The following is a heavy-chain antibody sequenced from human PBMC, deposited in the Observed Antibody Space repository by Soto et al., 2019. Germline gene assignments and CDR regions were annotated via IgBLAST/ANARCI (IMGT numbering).Heavy chain of an antibody. D-gene: IGHD1-26*01. CDR1: KFTFNNYA. J-gene: IGHJ5*02. Sequence: EVQLVESGGGLVQPGGSLRLSCAASKFTFNNYAMSWVRQAPGKGLEWVSAISGSGYHTYYADSVKGRFTISRDNSKNTLYLQMNSLRAEDTALYYCAKDPADVVRESNWFDPWGQGTLVTVSS. V-gene: IGHV3-23*04. CDR3: AKDPADVVRESNWFDP. CDR2: ISGSGYHT.